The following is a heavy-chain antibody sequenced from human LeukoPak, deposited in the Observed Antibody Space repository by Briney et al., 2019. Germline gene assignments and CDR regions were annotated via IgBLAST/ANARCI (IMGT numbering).Heavy chain of an antibody. CDR1: GFTFSSYG. V-gene: IGHV3-23*01. D-gene: IGHD3-16*01. CDR3: ARDRGDYVWGSYHDY. J-gene: IGHJ4*02. Sequence: GGSLRLSCAASGFTFSSYGMSWVRQAPGKGLEWVSAISGSGGSTYYADSVKGRFTISRDNSKNTLYLQMNSLRAEDTAVYYCARDRGDYVWGSYHDYWGQGTLVTVSS. CDR2: ISGSGGST.